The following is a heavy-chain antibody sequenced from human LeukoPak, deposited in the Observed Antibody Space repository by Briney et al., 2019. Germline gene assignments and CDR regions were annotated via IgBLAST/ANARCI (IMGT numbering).Heavy chain of an antibody. CDR3: ARNYDSSKDGNDY. D-gene: IGHD3-22*01. V-gene: IGHV1-18*01. CDR2: ISSYNGKT. CDR1: GYRFTSYS. J-gene: IGHJ4*02. Sequence: ASVKVSCKGSGYRFTSYSISWVRQAPGQGLEWVGWISSYNGKTNYGKNVQGRVTMTTDTSTSTAYMELRSLRSDDTAIYYCARNYDSSKDGNDYWGQGTLVTVSS.